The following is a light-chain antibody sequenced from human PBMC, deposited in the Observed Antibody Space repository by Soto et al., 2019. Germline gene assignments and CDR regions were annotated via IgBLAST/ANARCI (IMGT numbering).Light chain of an antibody. J-gene: IGLJ2*01. CDR2: ANS. CDR3: QAYDSSLSAWV. Sequence: QSVLTQPPSVSGAPGQRVTISCTGSSSNIGAGYHVHWYQQLPGTAPKLLIYANSNRPSGVPDRFSGSKSGSSASLAITGLQAEYEADYYCQAYDSSLSAWVFGGGTEVTVL. V-gene: IGLV1-40*01. CDR1: SSNIGAGYH.